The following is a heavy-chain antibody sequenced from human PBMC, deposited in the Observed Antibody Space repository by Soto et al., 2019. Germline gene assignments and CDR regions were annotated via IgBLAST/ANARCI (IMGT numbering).Heavy chain of an antibody. CDR3: ARDGRWLQFRGPYYYYGMDV. CDR1: GGSISSGGYY. J-gene: IGHJ6*02. V-gene: IGHV4-31*03. CDR2: IYYSGST. D-gene: IGHD5-12*01. Sequence: NPSETLSLTCTVSGGSISSGGYYWSWIRQHPGKGLEWIGYIYYSGSTYYNPSLKSRVTISVDTSKNQFSLKLSSVTAADTAVYYCARDGRWLQFRGPYYYYGMDVWGQGTTVTVSS.